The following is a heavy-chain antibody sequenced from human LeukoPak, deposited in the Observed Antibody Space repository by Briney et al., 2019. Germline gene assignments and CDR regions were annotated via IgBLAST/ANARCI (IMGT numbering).Heavy chain of an antibody. V-gene: IGHV4-30-2*01. CDR3: ARAPEGYGDFYFDY. CDR2: IYHSGST. D-gene: IGHD4-17*01. J-gene: IGHJ4*02. CDR1: GGSISSSSYY. Sequence: RTSETLSLTCTVSGGSISSSSYYWSWIRQPPGKGLEWIGYIYHSGSTYYNPSLKSRVTISVDRSKNQFSLKLSSVTAADTAVYYCARAPEGYGDFYFDYWGQGTLVTVSS.